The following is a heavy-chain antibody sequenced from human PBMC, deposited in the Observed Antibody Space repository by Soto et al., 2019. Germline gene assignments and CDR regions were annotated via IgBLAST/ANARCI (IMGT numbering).Heavy chain of an antibody. CDR1: GYTFSNYA. CDR3: ARARSGSPYDGSFDY. V-gene: IGHV1-18*01. CDR2: ITAHNGNT. J-gene: IGHJ4*02. D-gene: IGHD1-26*01. Sequence: GASVKVSCKASGYTFSNYAISWVRQAPGQGLEWMGWITAHNGNTKYAQKFQARVTMTTDTSASTASMELSSLRSEDTAVYYCARARSGSPYDGSFDYWGQGTLVTVSS.